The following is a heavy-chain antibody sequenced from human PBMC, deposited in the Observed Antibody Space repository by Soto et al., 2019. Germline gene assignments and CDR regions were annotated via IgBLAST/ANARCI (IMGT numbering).Heavy chain of an antibody. CDR1: GGTFNTYT. CDR2: IIPMLTET. D-gene: IGHD2-2*01. CDR3: SSGSWSAETFDV. J-gene: IGHJ3*01. V-gene: IGHV1-69*02. Sequence: QVHLIQSGAEVQKPGSSVKVSCKAAGGTFNTYTLIWVRQAPGHGLEWMGRIIPMLTETNSAQKFQGRLTLTTDKSTGTAFMELTSLRSDDTAVYYCSSGSWSAETFDVWGQGTMVTVSS.